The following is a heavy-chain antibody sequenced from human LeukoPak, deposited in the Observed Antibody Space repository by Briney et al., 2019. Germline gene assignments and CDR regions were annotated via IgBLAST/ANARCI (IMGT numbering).Heavy chain of an antibody. CDR2: INPNSGGT. J-gene: IGHJ4*02. Sequence: ASVKVSCKASGGTFSSYAISWVRQAPGQGLEWMGRINPNSGGTNYAQKFQGRVTMTRDTSISTAYMELSRLRSDDTAVYYCARPLSRAAAAEFDYWGQGTLVTVSS. CDR1: GGTFSSYA. D-gene: IGHD6-13*01. V-gene: IGHV1-2*06. CDR3: ARPLSRAAAAEFDY.